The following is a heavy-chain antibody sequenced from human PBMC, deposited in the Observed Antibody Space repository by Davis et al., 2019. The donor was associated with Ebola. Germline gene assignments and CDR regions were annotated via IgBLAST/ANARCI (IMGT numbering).Heavy chain of an antibody. CDR1: GFSFSSYS. CDR2: IRGRGVST. CDR3: AEGAHYYDSSGYGQYFQH. J-gene: IGHJ1*01. V-gene: IGHV3-23*01. D-gene: IGHD3-22*01. Sequence: PGGSLRLSCAASGFSFSSYSMNWVRQAPGKGLEWVSGIRGRGVSTYYADSVKGRFTIFRANAKNTLYLQVNSLRAEDTAVYYCAEGAHYYDSSGYGQYFQHWGQGTLVTVSS.